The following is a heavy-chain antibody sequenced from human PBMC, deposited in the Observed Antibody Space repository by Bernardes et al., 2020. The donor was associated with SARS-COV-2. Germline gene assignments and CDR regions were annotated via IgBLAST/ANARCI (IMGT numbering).Heavy chain of an antibody. CDR2: IGANDNNI. J-gene: IGHJ5*02. D-gene: IGHD3-10*01. CDR3: ARDKGRSLRRWSDP. V-gene: IGHV3-11*01. Sequence: GGSLRLSCSASGFTFSDYYMSWIRQVPGKGLESIAYIGANDNNIFYADSVKGRFTISRDNANKSLYLQMDNLRAEDTAIYYCARDKGRSLRRWSDPWGQGTLVTVSS. CDR1: GFTFSDYY.